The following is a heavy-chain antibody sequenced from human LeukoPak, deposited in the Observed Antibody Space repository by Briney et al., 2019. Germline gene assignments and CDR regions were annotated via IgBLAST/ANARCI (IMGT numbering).Heavy chain of an antibody. J-gene: IGHJ4*02. Sequence: GGSLRLSCAASGFTLSSYSMNWVRQAPGKGLEWVSYISSSSSTIYYADSVKGRFTVSRDNAKNSLYLQMNSLRAEDTAVYYCARSCSSGGSCYSSDWGQGTLVTVSS. CDR2: ISSSSSTI. CDR3: ARSCSSGGSCYSSD. D-gene: IGHD2-15*01. V-gene: IGHV3-48*04. CDR1: GFTLSSYS.